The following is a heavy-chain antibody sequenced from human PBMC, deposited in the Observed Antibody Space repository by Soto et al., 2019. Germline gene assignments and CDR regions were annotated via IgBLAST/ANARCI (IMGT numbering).Heavy chain of an antibody. CDR3: ARAVVVVEPIYYHYGIGV. Sequence: ASVKVSGKASGYTFTSYGISWVRQAPGQGLEWMGWISAYNGNTNYAQKIQGRVTMTTDTSTSTAYMELRSLRSDDTAVYYCARAVVVVEPIYYHYGIGVWGKGTTVTVSS. V-gene: IGHV1-18*01. D-gene: IGHD2-15*01. J-gene: IGHJ6*04. CDR1: GYTFTSYG. CDR2: ISAYNGNT.